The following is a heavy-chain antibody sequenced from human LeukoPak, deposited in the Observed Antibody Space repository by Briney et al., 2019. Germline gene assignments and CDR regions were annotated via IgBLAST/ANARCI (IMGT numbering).Heavy chain of an antibody. J-gene: IGHJ4*02. V-gene: IGHV3-30*18. D-gene: IGHD6-13*01. Sequence: PGGSLRLSCAASGFTFSSYGMHWVRQAPGKGLEWVAVISYDGSNKYYADSVKGRFTISRDNSKNTLYLQMNSLRAEDTAVYYCAKDRPYRLLYSSSPLYYFDYWGQGTLVTVSS. CDR2: ISYDGSNK. CDR3: AKDRPYRLLYSSSPLYYFDY. CDR1: GFTFSSYG.